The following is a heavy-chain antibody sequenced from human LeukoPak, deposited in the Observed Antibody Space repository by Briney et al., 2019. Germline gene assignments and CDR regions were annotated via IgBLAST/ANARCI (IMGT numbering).Heavy chain of an antibody. CDR1: GGSISSGGYY. J-gene: IGHJ4*02. Sequence: SETLSLTCTVSGGSISSGGYYWSWIRQPPGKGLEWIGYIYHSGSTYYNPSLKSRVTISVDRSKNQFSLKLSSVTAADTAVYYCARGRGPQFDYWGQGTLVTVSS. V-gene: IGHV4-30-2*01. CDR2: IYHSGST. CDR3: ARGRGPQFDY.